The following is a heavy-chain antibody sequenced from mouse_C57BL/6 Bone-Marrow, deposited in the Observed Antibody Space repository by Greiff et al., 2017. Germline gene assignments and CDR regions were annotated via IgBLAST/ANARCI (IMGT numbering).Heavy chain of an antibody. J-gene: IGHJ2*01. CDR2: IDPETGGT. Sequence: LVESGAELVRPGASVTLSCKASGYTFTDYEMHWVKQTPVHGLEWIGAIDPETGGTAYNQKFKGKAILTADKSSSTAYMELRSLTSEDSAVYYCTRGGVTVVFDYWGRGTTLTVSS. D-gene: IGHD1-1*01. V-gene: IGHV1-15*01. CDR3: TRGGVTVVFDY. CDR1: GYTFTDYE.